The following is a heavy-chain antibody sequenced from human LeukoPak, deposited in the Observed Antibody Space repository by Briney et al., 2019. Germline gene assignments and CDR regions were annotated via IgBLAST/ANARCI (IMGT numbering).Heavy chain of an antibody. Sequence: SETLSLTYTVSGYSISSGFYWGWIRQPPGKGLEWIGSIYYSGSTYYNPSLKSRVTISVDTSKNQFSLKLSSVTAADTAVYYCARASHWNQLHYFDCWGQGTLVTVSS. CDR1: GYSISSGFY. J-gene: IGHJ4*02. CDR2: IYYSGST. D-gene: IGHD1-1*01. V-gene: IGHV4-38-2*02. CDR3: ARASHWNQLHYFDC.